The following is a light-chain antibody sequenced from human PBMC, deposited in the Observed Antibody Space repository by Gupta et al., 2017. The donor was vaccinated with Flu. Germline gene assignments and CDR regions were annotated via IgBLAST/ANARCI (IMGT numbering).Light chain of an antibody. CDR1: QSVSSSS. CDR2: GAS. J-gene: IGKJ1*01. V-gene: IGKV3-20*01. Sequence: EIVLTQAPCTLSLSSGERATLSCRASQSVSSSSLAWYQQKPGQAPRLLIYGASSRAPGIPDRFSGSGSGSDFTITISRQEHEDFAVYYCQQYGNSPRTFGQGTKVEIK. CDR3: QQYGNSPRT.